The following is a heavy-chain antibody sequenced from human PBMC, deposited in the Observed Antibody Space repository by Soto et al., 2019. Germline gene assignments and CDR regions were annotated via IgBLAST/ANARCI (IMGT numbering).Heavy chain of an antibody. V-gene: IGHV3-21*01. CDR1: GFTFSNYW. CDR3: ARDNQYQLLSRSYYYYYYMDV. J-gene: IGHJ6*03. Sequence: GGSLRLSCVGSGFTFSNYWMHWVRQAPGKGLEWVSSISSSSSYIYYADSVKGRFTISRDNAKNSLYLQMNSLRAEDTALYYCARDNQYQLLSRSYYYYYYMDVWGKGTTVTVSS. CDR2: ISSSSSYI. D-gene: IGHD2-2*01.